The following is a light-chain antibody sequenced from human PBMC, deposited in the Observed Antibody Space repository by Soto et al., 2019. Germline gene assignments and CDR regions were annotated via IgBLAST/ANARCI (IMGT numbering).Light chain of an antibody. CDR1: SSDVGGYNF. CDR2: EDS. V-gene: IGLV2-8*01. CDR3: SSYTGSNKV. Sequence: QSVLTQPPSASGSPGQSVTIPCTGSSSDVGGYNFVSWYQQHPGKAPKLMIYEDSQRPSGVPDRFSGSKSGITASLTVSGLQAEDEADYYCSSYTGSNKVFGGGTKLTVL. J-gene: IGLJ2*01.